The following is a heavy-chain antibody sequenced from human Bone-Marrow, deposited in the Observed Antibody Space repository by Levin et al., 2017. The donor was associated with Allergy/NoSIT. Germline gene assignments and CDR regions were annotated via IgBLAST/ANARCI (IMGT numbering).Heavy chain of an antibody. J-gene: IGHJ4*02. CDR2: IYSKTDGGTA. Sequence: GESLKISCAASGFTFSNAYMSWVRQAPGRGLEWVGRIYSKTDGGTAVYAAPVKGRFTISRDDSKNTLYLQMNSLKTEDTAVYYCATDYGSGIKYYFDYWGQGTLVTVSS. D-gene: IGHD3-10*01. CDR1: GFTFSNAY. V-gene: IGHV3-15*01. CDR3: ATDYGSGIKYYFDY.